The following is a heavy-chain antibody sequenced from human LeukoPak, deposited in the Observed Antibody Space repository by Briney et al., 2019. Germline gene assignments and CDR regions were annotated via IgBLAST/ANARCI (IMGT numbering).Heavy chain of an antibody. CDR2: IKQDGSEK. CDR3: ARVRSGYYFDY. J-gene: IGHJ4*02. D-gene: IGHD3-10*01. Sequence: PGGSLRLSCAASGFTFSSYWMSWVRQAPGKGLEWVANIKQDGSEKYYVDSVKGRFTISRDNAKNSLYLQMNSLRDEDTAVYYCARVRSGYYFDYWSQGTLVTVSS. V-gene: IGHV3-7*02. CDR1: GFTFSSYW.